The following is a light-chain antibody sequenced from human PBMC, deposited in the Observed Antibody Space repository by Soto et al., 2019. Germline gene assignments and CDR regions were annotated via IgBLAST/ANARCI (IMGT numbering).Light chain of an antibody. V-gene: IGKV3-20*01. CDR2: RIS. Sequence: EIVLTQSPGTLSLSPGERATLSCRASQSVGRNYLAWYQQKPGQAPRLLIHRISIRATGIPDRFSGSGSATDFTLTITRLEPEDFAMYYCQQYDNVPQTFGQGTRVEIK. J-gene: IGKJ1*01. CDR3: QQYDNVPQT. CDR1: QSVGRNY.